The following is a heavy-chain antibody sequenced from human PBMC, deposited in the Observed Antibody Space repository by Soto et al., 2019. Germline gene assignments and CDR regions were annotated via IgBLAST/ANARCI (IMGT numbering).Heavy chain of an antibody. Sequence: GASVKVSCKASGYTFTSYSMHWVRHAPGQRLEWMGWINAGNGNTKYSQKFQGRVTITRDTSASTAYMELSSLRSEDTAVYYCAINHLGNTPDGMDVGAQGTTVTVS. V-gene: IGHV1-3*01. CDR3: AINHLGNTPDGMDV. J-gene: IGHJ6*02. D-gene: IGHD1-7*01. CDR2: INAGNGNT. CDR1: GYTFTSYS.